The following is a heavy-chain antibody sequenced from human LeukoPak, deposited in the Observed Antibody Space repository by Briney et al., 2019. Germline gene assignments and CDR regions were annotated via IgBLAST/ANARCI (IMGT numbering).Heavy chain of an antibody. CDR2: VYSSGST. D-gene: IGHD4-23*01. CDR3: ARSGTRSGGAFDI. Sequence: SETLSLTCTVSGGSISGYYWSWIRQSPGKGLEWIAYVYSSGSTNYNPSLYSRVTTSLDTSKNQFSLKLSSVTAADTAVYFCARSGTRSGGAFDIWGQGTMVTVSS. CDR1: GGSISGYY. V-gene: IGHV4-59*08. J-gene: IGHJ3*02.